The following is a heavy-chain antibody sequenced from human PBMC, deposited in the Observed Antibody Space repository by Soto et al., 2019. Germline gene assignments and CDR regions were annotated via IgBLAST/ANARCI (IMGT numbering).Heavy chain of an antibody. J-gene: IGHJ4*02. CDR3: AKVGREEWPTYYFDY. V-gene: IGHV3-30*18. D-gene: IGHD3-3*01. CDR1: GFTFSSYG. CDR2: ISYDGSNK. Sequence: QVQLVESGGGVVQPGRSLRLSCAASGFTFSSYGMHWVRQAPGKGLEWVAVISYDGSNKYYADSVKGRFTISRDNSKNTLYLQMNSLRAEDTAVYYWAKVGREEWPTYYFDYWGQGTLVTVSS.